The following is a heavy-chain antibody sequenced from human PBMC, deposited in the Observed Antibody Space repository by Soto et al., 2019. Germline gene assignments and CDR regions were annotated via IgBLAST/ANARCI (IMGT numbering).Heavy chain of an antibody. Sequence: SETLSLTCTVSGGSISSGEYYWTWIRQPPGKGLEWIGYISYSGSTHYSPSLKSRVSITVDTSKNQFSLNLASVRAEDTAVYYCARDPVLRFLEWGNYYYYGMDVWGQGTTVTVSS. V-gene: IGHV4-30-4*02. CDR3: ARDPVLRFLEWGNYYYYGMDV. CDR1: GGSISSGEYY. CDR2: ISYSGST. D-gene: IGHD3-3*01. J-gene: IGHJ6*02.